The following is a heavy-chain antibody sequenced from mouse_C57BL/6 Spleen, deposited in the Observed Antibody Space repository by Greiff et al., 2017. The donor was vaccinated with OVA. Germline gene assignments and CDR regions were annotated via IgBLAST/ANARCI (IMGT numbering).Heavy chain of an antibody. Sequence: EVKLVESGPELVKPGASVKISCKASGYSFTGYYMNWVKQSPEKSLEWIGEINPSTGGTTYNQKFKAKATLTVDKSSSTAYMQLKSLTSEDSAVYYCARKLRRDYFDYWGQGTTLTVSS. CDR1: GYSFTGYY. D-gene: IGHD1-1*01. J-gene: IGHJ2*01. V-gene: IGHV1-42*01. CDR2: INPSTGGT. CDR3: ARKLRRDYFDY.